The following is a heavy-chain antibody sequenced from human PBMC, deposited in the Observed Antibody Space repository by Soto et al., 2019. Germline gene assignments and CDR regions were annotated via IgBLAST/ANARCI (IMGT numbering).Heavy chain of an antibody. D-gene: IGHD3-3*01. V-gene: IGHV3-15*01. CDR1: GFTFSNAW. Sequence: GGSLRLSCAASGFTFSNAWMSWVRQAPGKGLEWVGRIKSKTDGGTTDYAAPVKGRFTISRDDSKNTLYLQMNSLKTEDTAVYYCTTDGSYYDFWSGYSRTYYFDYWGQGTLVTVSS. J-gene: IGHJ4*02. CDR2: IKSKTDGGTT. CDR3: TTDGSYYDFWSGYSRTYYFDY.